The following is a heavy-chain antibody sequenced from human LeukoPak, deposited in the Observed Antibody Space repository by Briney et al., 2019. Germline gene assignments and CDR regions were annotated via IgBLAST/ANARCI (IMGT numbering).Heavy chain of an antibody. CDR1: GYTFTSYY. V-gene: IGHV1-46*04. J-gene: IGHJ4*02. CDR3: ARAPPGLGFDY. CDR2: ISPSGGST. D-gene: IGHD1-14*01. Sequence: ASLKVSSKASGYTFTSYYIHWVRQAPGQGLEWMGKISPSGGSTTYAQKLQSSATTARDTATGTVCMGMSSLRSEDTAVYYSARAPPGLGFDYWGQGTLVTVSS.